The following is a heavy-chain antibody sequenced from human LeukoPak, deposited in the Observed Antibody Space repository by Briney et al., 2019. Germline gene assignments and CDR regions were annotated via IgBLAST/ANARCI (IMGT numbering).Heavy chain of an antibody. D-gene: IGHD4-23*01. CDR1: GFTFSSYE. CDR3: AREDYGDKIDY. Sequence: QPGGSLRLSCAASGFTFSSYEMNWVRQAPGKGLEWVSYISSSGSTIYYADSVKGRFTISRDNAKNSLYLQMNSLRAEDTAVYCCAREDYGDKIDYWGQGTLVTVSS. J-gene: IGHJ4*02. CDR2: ISSSGSTI. V-gene: IGHV3-48*03.